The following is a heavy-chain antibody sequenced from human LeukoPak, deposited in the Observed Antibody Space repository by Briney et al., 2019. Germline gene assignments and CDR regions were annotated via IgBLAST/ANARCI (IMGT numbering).Heavy chain of an antibody. V-gene: IGHV3-48*04. CDR2: SSSSSSTI. D-gene: IGHD2-2*01. CDR3: ARVPAAILYYFDY. CDR1: GFTFSSYS. Sequence: PGGSLRLSCAASGFTFSSYSMNWVRQAPGKGLEWVSYSSSSSSTIYYADSVKGRFTISRDNAKNSLYLQMNSLRAEDTAVYYCARVPAAILYYFDYWGQGTLVTVSS. J-gene: IGHJ4*02.